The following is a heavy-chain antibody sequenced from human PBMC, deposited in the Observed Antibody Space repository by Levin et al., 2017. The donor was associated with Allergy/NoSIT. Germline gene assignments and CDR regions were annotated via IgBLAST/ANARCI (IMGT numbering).Heavy chain of an antibody. J-gene: IGHJ4*02. CDR1: GGSISSGDYY. V-gene: IGHV4-30-4*01. CDR2: IYYSGST. Sequence: SETLSLTCTVSGGSISSGDYYWSWIRQPPGKGLEWIGYIYYSGSTYYNPSLKSRVTISVDTSKNQFSLKLSSVTAADTAVYYCAGSYCSGGSCYFPDYWGQGTLVTVSS. CDR3: AGSYCSGGSCYFPDY. D-gene: IGHD2-15*01.